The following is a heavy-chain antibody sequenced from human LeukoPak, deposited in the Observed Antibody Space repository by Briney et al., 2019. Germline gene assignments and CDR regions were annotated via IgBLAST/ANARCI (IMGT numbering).Heavy chain of an antibody. CDR3: APTLTWGVIITDRGADY. J-gene: IGHJ4*02. CDR2: ISSSSSYI. Sequence: PGGSLRLSCAASGFTFSSYSMNWVRQAPGKGLEWVSSISSSSSYIYYADSVKGRFTISRDNAKNSLYLQMNSLRAEDTAVYYCAPTLTWGVIITDRGADYWGQGTLVTVSS. V-gene: IGHV3-21*01. D-gene: IGHD3-10*01. CDR1: GFTFSSYS.